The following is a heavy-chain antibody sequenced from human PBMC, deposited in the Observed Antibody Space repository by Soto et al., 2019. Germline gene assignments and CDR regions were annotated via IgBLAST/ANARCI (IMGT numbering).Heavy chain of an antibody. J-gene: IGHJ4*02. D-gene: IGHD3-16*02. CDR3: ARHDYDYIWGSYPLFDY. V-gene: IGHV4-59*08. CDR1: GCSLSSYY. CDR2: IYYSGST. Sequence: SETLSLTCTVSGCSLSSYYRSWIRQPPGKGLEWIGYIYYSGSTNYSHSLKSRVTMSVDTSKRQFSLKLSSVTAADTAVYYCARHDYDYIWGSYPLFDYWGQGTLVTVSS.